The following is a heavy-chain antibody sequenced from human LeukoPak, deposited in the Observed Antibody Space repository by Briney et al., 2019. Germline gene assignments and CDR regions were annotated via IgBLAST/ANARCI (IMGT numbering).Heavy chain of an antibody. CDR2: INPSGGST. Sequence: ASVKVSCKASGYTFTSYYMHWVRQAPGQGLEWMGIINPSGGSTSYAQKFQGRVTMTRDTSTSTVYMELSSLRSEDTAVYYCATGGYYDSSGYYMVPLDYWGQGTLVTVSS. D-gene: IGHD3-22*01. CDR1: GYTFTSYY. V-gene: IGHV1-46*01. J-gene: IGHJ4*02. CDR3: ATGGYYDSSGYYMVPLDY.